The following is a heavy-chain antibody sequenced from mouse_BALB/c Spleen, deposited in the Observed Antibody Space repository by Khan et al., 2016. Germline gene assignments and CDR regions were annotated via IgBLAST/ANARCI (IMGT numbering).Heavy chain of an antibody. CDR3: ARSGSLSYYTPDH. D-gene: IGHD3-1*01. CDR1: GYTFTDYV. V-gene: IGHV1-81*01. CDR2: IYPGSNNI. Sequence: QVQLQQSGPELVKPGASVNMSCKASGYTFTDYVIGWVKQRTGQGLEWIGEIYPGSNNIYYNEKFKDKATLTADKSSSTAYMQRSSLTSEDSAVYFCARSGSLSYYTPDHWGQGASVTVSS. J-gene: IGHJ4*01.